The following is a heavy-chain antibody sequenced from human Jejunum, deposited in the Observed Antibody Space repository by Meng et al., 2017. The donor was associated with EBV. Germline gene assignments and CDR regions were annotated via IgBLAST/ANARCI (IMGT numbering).Heavy chain of an antibody. CDR2: ISGSGGTT. CDR1: GFTFTNYA. CDR3: AKAATIIRGALDY. D-gene: IGHD3-10*01. V-gene: IGHV3-23*01. Sequence: ELLESGGGFGEPGGSLRLCCAAAGFTFTNYAMNWVRQAPGRGLEWVSVISGSGGTTYYADSVKGRFTISSDSSRNTVYLQMNSLRAEDTAVYYCAKAATIIRGALDYWGQGTLVTVSS. J-gene: IGHJ4*02.